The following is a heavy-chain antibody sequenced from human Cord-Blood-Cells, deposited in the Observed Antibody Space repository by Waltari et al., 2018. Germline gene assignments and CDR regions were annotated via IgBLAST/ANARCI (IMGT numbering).Heavy chain of an antibody. V-gene: IGHV4-39*01. D-gene: IGHD3-16*02. J-gene: IGHJ4*02. CDR2: IYYSGST. Sequence: QLQLQESGPGLVKPSETLSLTCTVSGGSISSSSYYWGWIRQPPGKGLGWIGSIYYSGSTYYNPSLKSRVTISVDTSKNQFSLKLSSATAADTAVYYCARLATFGGVIVDYWGQGTLVTVSS. CDR3: ARLATFGGVIVDY. CDR1: GGSISSSSYY.